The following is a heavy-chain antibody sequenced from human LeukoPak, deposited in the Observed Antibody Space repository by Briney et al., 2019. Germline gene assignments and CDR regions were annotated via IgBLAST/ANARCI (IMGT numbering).Heavy chain of an antibody. CDR2: ISWDGGTI. Sequence: GGSLRLSCAASGFTFDDYAFHWVRHAPGKGLEWVSLISWDGGTIYYADSVRGRFTISRDNSKNSLYLRMNSLRAEDTALYYCAKGSGGAYYNYFEDWGQGTLVSVAS. V-gene: IGHV3-43D*03. CDR3: AKGSGGAYYNYFED. J-gene: IGHJ4*02. D-gene: IGHD1-26*01. CDR1: GFTFDDYA.